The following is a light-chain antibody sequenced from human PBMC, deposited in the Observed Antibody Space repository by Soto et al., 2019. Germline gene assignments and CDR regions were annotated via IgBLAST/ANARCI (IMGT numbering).Light chain of an antibody. J-gene: IGKJ1*01. V-gene: IGKV1-5*03. Sequence: IQMTQSPSTLSAFVGDRVTITCRASQTISTSLAWYQQKPGRPPKLLIYLASSLQSGVPARFSGSGSATEFTLSISSLQPDDFATYYCQQYGTSSRTFGQGTKV. CDR2: LAS. CDR3: QQYGTSSRT. CDR1: QTISTS.